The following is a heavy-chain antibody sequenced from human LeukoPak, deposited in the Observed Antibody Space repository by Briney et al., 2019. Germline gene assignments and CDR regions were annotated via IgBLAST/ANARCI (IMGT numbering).Heavy chain of an antibody. CDR2: INHNGNT. D-gene: IGHD4-17*01. Sequence: SETLSLTCSVYGVSLSGFYWSWIRQSPEKGLEWIGEINHNGNTNYNPSLKSRITVSVDTSKNQFSLKLDSVTAADTAVYYCATRRLYADGQRGYFQHWGQGTLVTVSS. V-gene: IGHV4-34*01. CDR3: ATRRLYADGQRGYFQH. J-gene: IGHJ1*01. CDR1: GVSLSGFY.